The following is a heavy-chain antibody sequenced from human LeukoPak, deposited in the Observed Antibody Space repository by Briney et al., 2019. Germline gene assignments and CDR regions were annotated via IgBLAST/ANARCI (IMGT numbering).Heavy chain of an antibody. CDR2: IHYSGST. Sequence: PSETLSLTCAVSGDSISSYYWSWIRQPPGKGLEWIGQIHYSGSTSYNPALKSRVTISVDTSKNQYSLKLSSVTAADTAVYYCARLRRSGVPAAHFDYWGQGTLVTVSS. J-gene: IGHJ4*02. V-gene: IGHV4-59*08. D-gene: IGHD2-2*01. CDR3: ARLRRSGVPAAHFDY. CDR1: GDSISSYY.